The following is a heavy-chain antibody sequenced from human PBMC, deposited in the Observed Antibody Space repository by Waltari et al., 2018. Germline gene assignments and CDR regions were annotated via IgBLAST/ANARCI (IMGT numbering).Heavy chain of an antibody. J-gene: IGHJ4*02. Sequence: EVQLVQSGGGLVQPGGSLTVSCEVSGFTFRNYWMHWVRQAPGKGLVWVANINPDGSQKFYVDSVKGRFTVSRDNAQNSLYLQMNNLRAEDTAVYYCTTLARGESGDYWGQGTLVTVSS. CDR3: TTLARGESGDY. CDR2: INPDGSQK. V-gene: IGHV3-7*01. CDR1: GFTFRNYW. D-gene: IGHD3-10*01.